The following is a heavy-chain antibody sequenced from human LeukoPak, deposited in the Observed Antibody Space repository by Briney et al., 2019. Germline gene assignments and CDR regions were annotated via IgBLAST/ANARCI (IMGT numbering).Heavy chain of an antibody. CDR3: ARLSSSFDAVDI. D-gene: IGHD6-13*01. CDR2: IYYSGST. CDR1: GGSISSSSYY. J-gene: IGHJ3*02. V-gene: IGHV4-39*01. Sequence: SETLSLTCTVSGGSISSSSYYWGWIRQPPGKGLEWIGSIYYSGSTYYNPSLKSRVTISVDTSKNQFSLKLSSVTAADTAVYYSARLSSSFDAVDIWGQGTMVTVSS.